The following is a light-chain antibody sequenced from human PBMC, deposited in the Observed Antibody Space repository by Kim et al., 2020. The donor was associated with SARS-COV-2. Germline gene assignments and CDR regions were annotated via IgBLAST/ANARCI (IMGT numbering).Light chain of an antibody. J-gene: IGKJ5*01. CDR2: KVS. V-gene: IGKV2-30*01. CDR3: MKSIHPIT. Sequence: DVVMTQSPLSLPVTLGQPASISCRSSQSLVYSDGNTYLNWFQQRPGQSPRRLIYKVSNRDSGVPDRFSGSGSGTDFTLKISRVEAEDVGVYYCMKSIHPITFGQGTRLEIK. CDR1: QSLVYSDGNTY.